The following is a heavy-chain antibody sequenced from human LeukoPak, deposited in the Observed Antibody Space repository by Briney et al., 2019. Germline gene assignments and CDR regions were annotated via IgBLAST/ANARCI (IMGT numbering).Heavy chain of an antibody. Sequence: SVKVSCKASGGTFSTYAISWVRQAPGQGLEWLGGIIPILGTSNNAQKFQGRVTITGDKSTRTVYMQLSSLTSDDTAVYYCARLGPKTMVRGVIVGNWFDPWGQGTLVTVSS. J-gene: IGHJ5*02. D-gene: IGHD3-10*01. V-gene: IGHV1-69*10. CDR3: ARLGPKTMVRGVIVGNWFDP. CDR1: GGTFSTYA. CDR2: IIPILGTS.